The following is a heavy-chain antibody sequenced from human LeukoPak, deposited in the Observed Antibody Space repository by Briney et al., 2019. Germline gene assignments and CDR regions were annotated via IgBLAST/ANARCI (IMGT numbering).Heavy chain of an antibody. Sequence: PSETLSLTCTVSGGSISSYYWSWIRQPPGKGLEWIGYIYYSGSTNYNPSLKSRVTISVDTSKNQFSLKLSSVTAADTAVYYCARRLQYYYGSGSNLLDYWGQGTLVTVSS. CDR2: IYYSGST. CDR1: GGSISSYY. CDR3: ARRLQYYYGSGSNLLDY. V-gene: IGHV4-59*12. D-gene: IGHD3-10*01. J-gene: IGHJ4*02.